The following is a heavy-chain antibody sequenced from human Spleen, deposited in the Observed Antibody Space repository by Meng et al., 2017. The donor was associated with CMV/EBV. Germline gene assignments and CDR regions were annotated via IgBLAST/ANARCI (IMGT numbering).Heavy chain of an antibody. J-gene: IGHJ6*02. CDR3: ARAPGGDFWSGYYSSYYYSGMDV. D-gene: IGHD3-3*01. CDR1: GYIFTSSN. Sequence: ASVKVSCKASGYIFTSSNINWVRQATGQGLEWMGWMDPKSGDTGYAQKFHGRVSMTRDTSISTCFMELSSLSSEDTAVYYCARAPGGDFWSGYYSSYYYSGMDVWGQGTTVTVSS. V-gene: IGHV1-8*01. CDR2: MDPKSGDT.